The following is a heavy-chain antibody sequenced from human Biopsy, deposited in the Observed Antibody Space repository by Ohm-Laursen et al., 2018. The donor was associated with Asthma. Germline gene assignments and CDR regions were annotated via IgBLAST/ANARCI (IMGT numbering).Heavy chain of an antibody. CDR3: ARAVSSSSYWYFDL. Sequence: SETLSLTCTVSGGSMSSSSYYRGWIRQSPGKGLEWIGSIYYSGRTYYNPSLESRVTISANTSKNHFSLKVTSVTAADTAVYYCARAVSSSSYWYFDLWGRGDLVTVSS. D-gene: IGHD6-6*01. V-gene: IGHV4-39*02. CDR2: IYYSGRT. CDR1: GGSMSSSSYY. J-gene: IGHJ2*01.